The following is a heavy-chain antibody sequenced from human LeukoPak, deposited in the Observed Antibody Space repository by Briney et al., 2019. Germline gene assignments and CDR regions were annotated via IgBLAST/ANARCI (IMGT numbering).Heavy chain of an antibody. D-gene: IGHD3-9*01. CDR3: ASPDVLRYFDWLLPFDY. CDR2: INSDGSDT. Sequence: PGGSLRLSCTASRFTFRSYWMHWVRQAPGKGLVWVSRINSDGSDTASADSVKGRFTISRDNSKNTLYLQMNSLRAEDTAVYNCASPDVLRYFDWLLPFDYWGQGTLVTVSS. J-gene: IGHJ4*02. CDR1: RFTFRSYW. V-gene: IGHV3-74*01.